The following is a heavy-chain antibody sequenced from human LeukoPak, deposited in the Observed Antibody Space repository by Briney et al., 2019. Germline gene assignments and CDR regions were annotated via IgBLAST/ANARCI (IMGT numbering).Heavy chain of an antibody. J-gene: IGHJ4*02. CDR2: IKQDGSEK. CDR3: ARVDGGYDSPSFDY. Sequence: GGSLRLSCAASGFTFSSYWMGWVRQAPGKGLEWVANIKQDGSEKYYVDSVKGRFTISRDNAKNSLYPQMNSLRAEDTAVYYCARVDGGYDSPSFDYWGQGTLVTVSS. V-gene: IGHV3-7*03. CDR1: GFTFSSYW. D-gene: IGHD5-12*01.